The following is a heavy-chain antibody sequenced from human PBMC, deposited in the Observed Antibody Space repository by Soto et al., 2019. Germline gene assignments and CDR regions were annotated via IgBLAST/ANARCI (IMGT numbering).Heavy chain of an antibody. D-gene: IGHD2-21*02. J-gene: IGHJ3*02. CDR2: IYHSGST. CDR1: GGSISSGGYS. V-gene: IGHV4-30-2*01. CDR3: ARVRDLDAFGI. Sequence: PSETLSLTCAVSGGSISSGGYSWSWIRQPPGKGLEWIGYIYHSGSTYYNPSLKSRVAISVDRSKNQFSLKLSSVTAADTAVYYCARVRDLDAFGIWGQGTMVTVSS.